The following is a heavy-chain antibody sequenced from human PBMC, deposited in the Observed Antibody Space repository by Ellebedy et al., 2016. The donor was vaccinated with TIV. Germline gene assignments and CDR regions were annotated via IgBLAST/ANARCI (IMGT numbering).Heavy chain of an antibody. J-gene: IGHJ4*02. CDR2: ISSDGVDQ. D-gene: IGHD1-20*01. CDR3: AKGKVDNWMDAGSLDY. CDR1: GFTFSTYG. Sequence: GESLKISCAASGFTFSTYGIHWVRQAPGKGLEWVAVISSDGVDQYYADSVKGRFTISRDNSKNTLYLQMNSLRVEDTAVYYCAKGKVDNWMDAGSLDYWGQGSLVTVSS. V-gene: IGHV3-30*18.